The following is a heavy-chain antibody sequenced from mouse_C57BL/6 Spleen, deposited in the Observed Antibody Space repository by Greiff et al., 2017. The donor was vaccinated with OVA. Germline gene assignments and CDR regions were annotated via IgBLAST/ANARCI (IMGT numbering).Heavy chain of an antibody. J-gene: IGHJ3*01. Sequence: EVKLVESGPGLVKPSQSLSLTCSVTGYSITTGYSWNWIRQFPGNKLEWMGYISYDGSNNYNPSLKNRISITRDTSKNQFFLKLNSVTTEDTATYYCARGGGLRPWFAYWGQGTLVTVSA. CDR3: ARGGGLRPWFAY. D-gene: IGHD2-4*01. V-gene: IGHV3-6*01. CDR2: ISYDGSN. CDR1: GYSITTGYS.